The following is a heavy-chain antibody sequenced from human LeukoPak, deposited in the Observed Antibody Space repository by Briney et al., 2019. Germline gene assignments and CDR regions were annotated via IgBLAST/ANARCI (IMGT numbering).Heavy chain of an antibody. CDR2: IYYSGST. CDR3: ARGASTVTPFWFDY. CDR1: GGSINSYY. Sequence: SETLSLTCTVSGGSINSYYWSWIRQPPGKGLEWIGCIYYSGSTNYNPSLKNRVTISVDTSKNQFSLKLSSVTAADTAVYYCARGASTVTPFWFDYWGQGTLVTVSS. V-gene: IGHV4-59*01. D-gene: IGHD4-17*01. J-gene: IGHJ4*02.